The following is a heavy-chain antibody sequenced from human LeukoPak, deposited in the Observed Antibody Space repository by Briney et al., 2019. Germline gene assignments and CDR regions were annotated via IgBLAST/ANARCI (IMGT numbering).Heavy chain of an antibody. CDR3: ARAESNWFDP. Sequence: SQTLSLTCTVSGDSISSGGYYWSWIRQHPGKGLEWIGYIYYSGSTYYNPSLKSRVTISVDTSKNQFSLKLSSVTAADTAVYYCARAESNWFDPWGQGTLVTVSS. J-gene: IGHJ5*02. V-gene: IGHV4-31*03. CDR1: GDSISSGGYY. CDR2: IYYSGST.